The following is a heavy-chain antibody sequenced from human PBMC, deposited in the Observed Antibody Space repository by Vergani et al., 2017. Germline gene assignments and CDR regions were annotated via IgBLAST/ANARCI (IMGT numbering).Heavy chain of an antibody. V-gene: IGHV4-59*02. J-gene: IGHJ4*02. CDR3: ARSRIYYGAGSPDY. CDR1: GASVNSYY. D-gene: IGHD3-10*01. CDR2: VSFRGDT. Sequence: QVQLQESGPGLVKPSETLSLTCTVSGASVNSYYWSWIRQPPGKGLEWMGYVSFRGDTLYDPSVKGRMTISLNTSSNQFSLYLTSVTAADTAVDYCARSRIYYGAGSPDYWGQGTLVTVSS.